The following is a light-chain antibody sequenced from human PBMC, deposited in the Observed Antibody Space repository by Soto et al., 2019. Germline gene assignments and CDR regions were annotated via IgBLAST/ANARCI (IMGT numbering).Light chain of an antibody. Sequence: EIVLTQSPGTLSLSPGERATLSCRASQSVSSSYLAWYQQKPGQAPRLLIYGASSRATGIPDRFSGSGSETDFTLTISRLEPEDFAVYYCQQYGTSPVTFGQGTRLEIK. J-gene: IGKJ5*01. CDR2: GAS. CDR1: QSVSSSY. V-gene: IGKV3-20*01. CDR3: QQYGTSPVT.